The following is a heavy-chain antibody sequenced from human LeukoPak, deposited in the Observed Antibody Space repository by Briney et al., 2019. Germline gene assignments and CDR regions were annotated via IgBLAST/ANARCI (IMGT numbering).Heavy chain of an antibody. D-gene: IGHD6-19*01. Sequence: GASVKVSCKASGYTFTSYGISWVRQAPGQGLEWMGWISAYNGNTNYAQKLQGRVTMTTDTSTSTAYMELRSLRSDDTAVYYCARVGYSSGWYSGKDYWGQGTLVTASS. CDR3: ARVGYSSGWYSGKDY. CDR2: ISAYNGNT. J-gene: IGHJ4*02. V-gene: IGHV1-18*01. CDR1: GYTFTSYG.